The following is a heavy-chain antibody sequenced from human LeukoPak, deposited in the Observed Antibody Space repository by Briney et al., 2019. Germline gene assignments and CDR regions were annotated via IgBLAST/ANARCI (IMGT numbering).Heavy chain of an antibody. V-gene: IGHV1-46*01. Sequence: GASVKVSCKASGYTFTSYDINWVRQATGQGLEWMGIINPSGGSTSYAQKFQGRVTMTRDTSTSTVYMYLSSLRSEDTAVYYCARDSLYGVVDYWGQGTLVTVSS. CDR3: ARDSLYGVVDY. J-gene: IGHJ4*02. CDR2: INPSGGST. CDR1: GYTFTSYD. D-gene: IGHD4-17*01.